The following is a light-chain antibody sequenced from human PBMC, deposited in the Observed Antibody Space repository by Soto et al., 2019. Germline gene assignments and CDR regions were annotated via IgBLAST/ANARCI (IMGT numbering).Light chain of an antibody. Sequence: EIVLTQSPATLSLSPGERATLSCRASQSVSSYLAWYQQKPGQAPRLLIYDASNRATGIPARFSGSGSGTGFTLTISSLEPEDFEVYYCQQRSNWPPFGQGTRLEIK. CDR1: QSVSSY. V-gene: IGKV3-11*01. CDR3: QQRSNWPP. CDR2: DAS. J-gene: IGKJ5*01.